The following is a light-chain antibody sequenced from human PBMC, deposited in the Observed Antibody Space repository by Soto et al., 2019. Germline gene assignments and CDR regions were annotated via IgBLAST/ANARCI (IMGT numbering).Light chain of an antibody. J-gene: IGKJ5*01. CDR2: DAS. CDR3: QQYNNWPIT. CDR1: QSVSSR. V-gene: IGKV3D-15*01. Sequence: VLTQSPGTLSLSTGERATLSCRASQSVSSRLAWYQHKSGQAPRLLIYDASTRATGTPARFSGSGSGTKFTLSISSLQSEDFAVYYCQQYNNWPITFGQGTRLEIK.